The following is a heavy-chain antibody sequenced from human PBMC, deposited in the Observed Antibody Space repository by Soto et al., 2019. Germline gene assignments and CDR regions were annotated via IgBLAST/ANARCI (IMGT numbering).Heavy chain of an antibody. CDR1: GGSIINNNYY. J-gene: IGHJ5*02. D-gene: IGHD5-12*01. Sequence: SETLSLTCTVSGGSIINNNYYWGWIRQPPGKGLEWIASISYSGSTYYNPSLKSRVTISVDTSKNQFSLKLSSVTAADTAVYYCARQVEMATIRANWFDPWGQGTLVTVSS. CDR2: ISYSGST. V-gene: IGHV4-39*01. CDR3: ARQVEMATIRANWFDP.